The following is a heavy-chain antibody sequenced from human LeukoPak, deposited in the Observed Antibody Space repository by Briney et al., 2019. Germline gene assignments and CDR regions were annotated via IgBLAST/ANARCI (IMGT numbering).Heavy chain of an antibody. D-gene: IGHD3-10*01. V-gene: IGHV1-18*01. Sequence: GASVKVSCKASGYTFTSYGISWVRQAPGQGLEWMGWISAYNGNTNYAQKLQGRVTMTTDTSTSTAYMELRSLRSDDTAVYYCARVLLWFGEFDFFDPWGQGTLVTVSS. CDR1: GYTFTSYG. CDR3: ARVLLWFGEFDFFDP. J-gene: IGHJ5*02. CDR2: ISAYNGNT.